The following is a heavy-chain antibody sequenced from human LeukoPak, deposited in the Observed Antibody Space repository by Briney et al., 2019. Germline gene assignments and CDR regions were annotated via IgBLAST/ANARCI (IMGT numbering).Heavy chain of an antibody. V-gene: IGHV3-23*01. D-gene: IGHD3-10*01. CDR1: GLTFSDYS. CDR2: ISAGGGST. CDR3: VKVGITMVRGVPNY. Sequence: PGGSLRLSCAASGLTFSDYSMTWVRQAPGKGLFWGSGISAGGGSTYYADSVKGRFTISRDNSRNTLYLQMSSLRAEDTAVYYCVKVGITMVRGVPNYWGQGTLVTVSS. J-gene: IGHJ4*02.